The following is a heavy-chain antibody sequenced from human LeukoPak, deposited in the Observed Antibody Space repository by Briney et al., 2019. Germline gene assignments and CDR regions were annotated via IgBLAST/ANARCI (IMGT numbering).Heavy chain of an antibody. CDR1: GFTFSSYA. D-gene: IGHD6-6*01. Sequence: GGSLRLSYAASGFTFSSYAMHWVRQAPGKGPEWVAVISYDGSTKYYADSVKGRFTISRDNSKNTLYLQMNSLRAEDTAVYYCARVRSSTTLDYWGQGTLVTVSS. CDR2: ISYDGSTK. J-gene: IGHJ4*02. V-gene: IGHV3-30*01. CDR3: ARVRSSTTLDY.